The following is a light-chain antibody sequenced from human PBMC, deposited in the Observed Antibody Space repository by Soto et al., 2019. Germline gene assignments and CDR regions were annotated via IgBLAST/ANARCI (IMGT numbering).Light chain of an antibody. CDR1: QSIGSK. J-gene: IGKJ5*01. Sequence: EVVVTQSPATLSVSPGDTAKLSCRASQSIGSKLGWYQQKPGQAPRLLIYGASTRATRIPARFSGSGSGTEFTLTIRSLQSEDLAVYFCQQYDKWTLITFGQGTRLEIK. CDR3: QQYDKWTLIT. V-gene: IGKV3-15*01. CDR2: GAS.